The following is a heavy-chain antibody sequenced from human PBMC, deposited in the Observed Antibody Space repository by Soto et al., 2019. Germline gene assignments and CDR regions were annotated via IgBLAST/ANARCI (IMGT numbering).Heavy chain of an antibody. J-gene: IGHJ4*02. CDR2: IKKDGSEK. V-gene: IGHV3-7*01. Sequence: RLSCAASTFSLNNSWINRVRLAPGKGLEWVANIKKDGSEKYYVDSVKGRFTISGDNAKNSVYLQMNSLRVDDTGVYYCAGGTGWLIDYWGQGTLVTVSS. D-gene: IGHD2-8*02. CDR3: AGGTGWLIDY. CDR1: TFSLNNSW.